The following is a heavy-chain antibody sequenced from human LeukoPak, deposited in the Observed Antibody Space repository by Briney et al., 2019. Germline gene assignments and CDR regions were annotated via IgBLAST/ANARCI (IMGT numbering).Heavy chain of an antibody. D-gene: IGHD3-22*01. Sequence: PSETLSLTCTVSGYSISSGYNWGWIRQPPGKGLEWIGSIYYSGSTYYSPSLKSRVTISVDTSKNQFSLKLRSVTAADTAVYYCARVGGITMIVVLITDAFDIWGQGTMVTVSS. V-gene: IGHV4-38-2*02. CDR2: IYYSGST. CDR3: ARVGGITMIVVLITDAFDI. J-gene: IGHJ3*02. CDR1: GYSISSGYN.